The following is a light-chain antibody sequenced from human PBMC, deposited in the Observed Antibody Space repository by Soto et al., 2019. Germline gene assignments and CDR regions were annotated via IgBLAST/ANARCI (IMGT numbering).Light chain of an antibody. CDR3: SSFKSSITYV. J-gene: IGLJ1*01. Sequence: QSVLTQPASVSGSPGQSITISCTGTSSDVGGYNSVSWYRQDPGKAPKLMIYDVTNRPSGVSNRFSGSKSGNTASLTISGLQAEDEADYYCSSFKSSITYVFGTRTKVTVL. CDR2: DVT. V-gene: IGLV2-14*01. CDR1: SSDVGGYNS.